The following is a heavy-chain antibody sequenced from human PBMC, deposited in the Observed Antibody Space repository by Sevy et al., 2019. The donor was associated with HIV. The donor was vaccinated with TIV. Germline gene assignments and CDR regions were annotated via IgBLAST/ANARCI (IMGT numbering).Heavy chain of an antibody. CDR1: GFTFDNYA. V-gene: IGHV3-43D*03. J-gene: IGHJ3*02. CDR3: ANDKQDCSYGSCYRRSSEGFDI. Sequence: GGSLRLSCAASGFTFDNYAMGWVRQAPGKGLEWVSLINWAGDNTYYGDSVNGRLTISRHNRKNSLYLQMNMLRTEDTALYHCANDKQDCSYGSCYRRSSEGFDIWGQGTTVTVSS. CDR2: INWAGDNT. D-gene: IGHD2-15*01.